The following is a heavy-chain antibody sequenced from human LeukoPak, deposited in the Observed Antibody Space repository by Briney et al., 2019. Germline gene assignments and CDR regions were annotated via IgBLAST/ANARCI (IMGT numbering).Heavy chain of an antibody. CDR1: GFTFSSYS. D-gene: IGHD3-10*01. V-gene: IGHV3-21*01. CDR3: ARVNDYDSGSLYRPIDY. Sequence: GGSLRLSCAASGFTFSSYSMNWVRQAPGKGLEWVSSISSSSSYIYYADSVKGRFTISRDNVKNSLYLQMNSLRAEDTAVYSCARVNDYDSGSLYRPIDYWGQGTLVTVSS. CDR2: ISSSSSYI. J-gene: IGHJ4*02.